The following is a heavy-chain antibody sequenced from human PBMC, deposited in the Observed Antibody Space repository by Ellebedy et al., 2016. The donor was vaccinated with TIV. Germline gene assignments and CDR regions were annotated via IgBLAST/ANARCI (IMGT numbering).Heavy chain of an antibody. D-gene: IGHD6-19*01. V-gene: IGHV3-33*01. J-gene: IGHJ4*02. CDR2: IWYDGSNK. CDR3: ASIHLYSSGWYYFDY. Sequence: GESLKISCAASGISFSDYGMHWVRQAPGKGLEWVAVIWYDGSNKYYADSVKGRFTISRDNSKNTLYLQMNSLRPEDTAVYYCASIHLYSSGWYYFDYWGQGTLVTVSS. CDR1: GISFSDYG.